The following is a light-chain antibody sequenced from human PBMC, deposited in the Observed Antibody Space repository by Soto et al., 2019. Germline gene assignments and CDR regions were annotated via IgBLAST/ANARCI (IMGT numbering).Light chain of an antibody. Sequence: QSVLPQTPSASGTPGQRVTISCSGSSSNIGSYNVNWYQQLPGTAPKLLIYSNNQRPSGVPDRFSGSKSGTSASLAISGLQSEDEADYYCEAWDDSLNGVVFGGGTKLTVL. CDR1: SSNIGSYN. J-gene: IGLJ2*01. CDR3: EAWDDSLNGVV. CDR2: SNN. V-gene: IGLV1-44*01.